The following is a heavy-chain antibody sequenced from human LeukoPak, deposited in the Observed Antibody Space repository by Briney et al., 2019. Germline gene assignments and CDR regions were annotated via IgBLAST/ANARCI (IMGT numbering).Heavy chain of an antibody. CDR2: IYYSGST. D-gene: IGHD1-7*01. V-gene: IGHV4-59*01. J-gene: IGHJ4*02. CDR1: GGSISSYY. Sequence: SETLSLTCTVSGGSISSYYWSWIRQPPGKGLEWIAWIYYSGSTNYNPSLKSRVTIPLDTSKNQFSLRLSSVTAADTAVYYCATISTYQTTWGQGTLVTVSS. CDR3: ATISTYQTT.